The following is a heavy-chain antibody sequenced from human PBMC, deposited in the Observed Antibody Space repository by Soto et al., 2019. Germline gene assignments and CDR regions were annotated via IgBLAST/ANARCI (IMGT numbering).Heavy chain of an antibody. J-gene: IGHJ4*02. D-gene: IGHD3-16*01. CDR1: GFTFSSYS. V-gene: IGHV3-21*01. CDR2: ISSSSSYI. CDR3: AGVFGTYLGF. Sequence: EVQLVESGGGLVKPGGSLRLSCAASGFTFSSYSMNWVRQAPGKGLEWVSSISSSSSYIYYADSVKGRFTISRDNAKNFPDLPMNSLRGEGPAVYYCAGVFGTYLGFWGQGTLVTVSS.